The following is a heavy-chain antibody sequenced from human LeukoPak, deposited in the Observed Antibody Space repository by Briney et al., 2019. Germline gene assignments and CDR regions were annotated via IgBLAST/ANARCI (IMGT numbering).Heavy chain of an antibody. D-gene: IGHD1-1*01. V-gene: IGHV1-2*06. J-gene: IGHJ4*02. CDR1: GYTFSGYF. Sequence: ASVKVSCKVSGYTFSGYFVHWVRQAPGQGLEWTGRINAGSGDTEFAQKFQGRVTMTRDTFVSTAYMEVSGLTSDDTAMYYCARDLSSTPNWELDHWGQGTLVTVSS. CDR2: INAGSGDT. CDR3: ARDLSSTPNWELDH.